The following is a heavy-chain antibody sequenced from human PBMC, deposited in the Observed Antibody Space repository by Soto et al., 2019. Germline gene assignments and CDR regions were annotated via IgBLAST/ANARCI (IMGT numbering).Heavy chain of an antibody. V-gene: IGHV3-7*03. D-gene: IGHD6-13*01. CDR2: IKQDGSEK. CDR3: AKATSYSIAAAATLFDP. J-gene: IGHJ5*02. Sequence: GGSLRLSCAASGFTFSSYWMSWVRQAPGKGLEWVANIKQDGSEKYYVDSVKGRFTISRDNAKNSLYLQMNSLRAEDTALYYCAKATSYSIAAAATLFDPWGQGTPVTVSS. CDR1: GFTFSSYW.